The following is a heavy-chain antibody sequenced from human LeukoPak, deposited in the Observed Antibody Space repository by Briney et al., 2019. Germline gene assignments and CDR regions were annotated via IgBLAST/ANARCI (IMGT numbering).Heavy chain of an antibody. CDR1: WFTFSSHG. Sequence: GGSLSLSCAASWFTFSSHGMHWARQAPGKGLEWVSAISNDGGGTQYADFVEGRFTISRDNSKNTLFLQMSSLRAEDTALYYCAKGSSGYFADLWGQGTLVTVSP. J-gene: IGHJ5*02. D-gene: IGHD3-22*01. V-gene: IGHV3-23*01. CDR2: ISNDGGGT. CDR3: AKGSSGYFADL.